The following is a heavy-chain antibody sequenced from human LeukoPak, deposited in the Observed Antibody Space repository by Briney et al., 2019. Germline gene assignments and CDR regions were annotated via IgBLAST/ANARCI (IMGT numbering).Heavy chain of an antibody. CDR3: ARLHYDILTGSYYFDY. CDR2: IYYSGST. D-gene: IGHD3-9*01. Sequence: SETLSLTCTVSGGSISSYYWSWIRQPPGKGLEWIGYIYYSGSTNYNPSLKSRVTISVDTSKNQFSLKLSSVTAADTAVYYCARLHYDILTGSYYFDYWGQGTLVTVSS. CDR1: GGSISSYY. J-gene: IGHJ4*02. V-gene: IGHV4-59*01.